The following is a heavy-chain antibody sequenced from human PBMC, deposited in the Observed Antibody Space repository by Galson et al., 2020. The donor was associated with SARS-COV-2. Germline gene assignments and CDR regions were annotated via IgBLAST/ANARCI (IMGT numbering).Heavy chain of an antibody. CDR1: GFSVSTSGVG. Sequence: SGPTLVKPTQTLTLTCTFSGFSVSTSGVGVGWIRQPPKKALEWLALIYWDDDKRYSPFLKSRLTITRDTSKNQVVLTMTNMDPVDTATYYCVHSPYYGVLTTPYYFDYWGQGTLVTVSS. CDR2: IYWDDDK. D-gene: IGHD3-9*01. J-gene: IGHJ4*02. V-gene: IGHV2-5*02. CDR3: VHSPYYGVLTTPYYFDY.